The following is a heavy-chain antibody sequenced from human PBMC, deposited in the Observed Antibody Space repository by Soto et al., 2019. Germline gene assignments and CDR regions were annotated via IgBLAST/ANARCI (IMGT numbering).Heavy chain of an antibody. CDR3: ARDRSTYYDFWSGTSDV. D-gene: IGHD3-3*01. CDR2: IWYDGSNK. CDR1: GFTFSSYG. J-gene: IGHJ6*02. V-gene: IGHV3-33*01. Sequence: QVQLVESGGGVVQPGRSLRLSCAASGFTFSSYGMHWVRQAPGKGLEWVAVIWYDGSNKYYADSVKGRFTISRDNSKNTLYLQMNSLRAEDTAVYDCARDRSTYYDFWSGTSDVWGQGTTVTVSS.